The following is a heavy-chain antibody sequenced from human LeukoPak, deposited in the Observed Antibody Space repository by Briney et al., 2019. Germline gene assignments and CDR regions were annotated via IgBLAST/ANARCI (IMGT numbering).Heavy chain of an antibody. CDR2: IRSKTNNYAT. CDR1: GLTFSGST. D-gene: IGHD3-10*02. J-gene: IGHJ4*02. CDR3: GSTSLLGSGFFDY. V-gene: IGHV3-73*01. Sequence: SGGSLRLSCAASGLTFSGSTIHWVRQASGKGLEWVGHIRSKTNNYATAYAASVKGRFTVSRDNSKNTLYLQMNSLRAEDTAVYYCGSTSLLGSGFFDYWGQGTLVTVSS.